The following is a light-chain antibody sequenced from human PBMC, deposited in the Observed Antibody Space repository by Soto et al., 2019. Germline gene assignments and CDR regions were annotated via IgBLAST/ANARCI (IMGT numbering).Light chain of an antibody. CDR3: QQFNNYPLT. V-gene: IGKV1D-13*01. J-gene: IGKJ4*01. Sequence: AIQLTQSPSSLSASVGDRVTITCRASQGISSFLAWYQQRPGKAPKLLIYDASSLASGVPSRFSGSGSGTDSTLTISSLQPEDFATYYCQQFNNYPLTFGGGAKVEIK. CDR1: QGISSF. CDR2: DAS.